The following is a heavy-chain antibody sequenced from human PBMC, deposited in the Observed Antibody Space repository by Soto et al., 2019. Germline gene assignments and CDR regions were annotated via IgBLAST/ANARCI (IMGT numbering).Heavy chain of an antibody. D-gene: IGHD2-2*01. CDR3: ARVPDR. Sequence: SQTLSLTCAISGDSVSTNSATWDWIRQSPSRGLEWLGRTYYRSNWYTDYAVSVKGRITISPDTSNNQLSLQLSSVTAADTAVYYCARVPDRWGQGTLVTVSS. CDR1: GDSVSTNSAT. J-gene: IGHJ5*02. CDR2: TYYRSNWYT. V-gene: IGHV6-1*01.